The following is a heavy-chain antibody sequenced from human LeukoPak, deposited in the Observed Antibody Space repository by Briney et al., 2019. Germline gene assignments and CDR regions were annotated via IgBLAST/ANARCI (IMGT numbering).Heavy chain of an antibody. CDR1: GYTFTGYY. V-gene: IGHV1-2*02. D-gene: IGHD1-20*01. Sequence: ASVKVSCTASGYTFTGYYMHWVRQAPGQGLEWMGWINPNSGGTNYAQKFQGRVTMTRDTSISTAYMELSRLRSDDTAVYYCAREGITGTTSFDYWGQGTLVTVSS. CDR3: AREGITGTTSFDY. CDR2: INPNSGGT. J-gene: IGHJ4*02.